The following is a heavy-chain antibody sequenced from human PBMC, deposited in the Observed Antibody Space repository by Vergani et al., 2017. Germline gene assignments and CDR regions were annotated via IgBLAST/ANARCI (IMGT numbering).Heavy chain of an antibody. CDR2: IYYSGTT. V-gene: IGHV4-39*01. CDR3: AGHSGYDLGELLAFDY. J-gene: IGHJ4*02. D-gene: IGHD5-12*01. Sequence: QLQLQESGPGLVKPSETLSLTCTVSGGSIITSSYYWGWIRQPPGTGLEWIGNIYYSGTTYYNPSLKSRVTISLDTSKNQFSLRLSSVTAADTAVYYCAGHSGYDLGELLAFDYWGQGTLVTVSS. CDR1: GGSIITSSYY.